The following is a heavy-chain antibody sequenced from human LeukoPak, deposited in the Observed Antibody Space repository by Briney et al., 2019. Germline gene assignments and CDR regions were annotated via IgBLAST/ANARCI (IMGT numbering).Heavy chain of an antibody. CDR2: IIPIFGTA. CDR1: GGTFSSYA. CDR3: ARERNGGSYLRGVHPNFDY. V-gene: IGHV1-69*13. D-gene: IGHD1-26*01. Sequence: SVKVSCKASGGTFSSYAISWVRQAPGQGLEWMGGIIPIFGTANYAQKFQGRVTITADESTSTAYMELSSLRSEDTAVYYCARERNGGSYLRGVHPNFDYWGQGTLVTVSS. J-gene: IGHJ4*02.